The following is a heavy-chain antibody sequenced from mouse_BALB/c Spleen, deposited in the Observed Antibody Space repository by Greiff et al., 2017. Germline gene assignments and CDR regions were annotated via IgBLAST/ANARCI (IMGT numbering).Heavy chain of an antibody. D-gene: IGHD2-1*01. Sequence: EVQLQQSGPELVKPGASVKISCKASGYSFTGYFMNWVKQSHGKSLEWIGRINPYNGDTFYNQKFKGKATMTVDKSSSTAYMELARLTSEDSAIYYCARSTGNPYWYFDVWGAGTPVTVSS. J-gene: IGHJ1*01. CDR2: INPYNGDT. CDR3: ARSTGNPYWYFDV. CDR1: GYSFTGYF. V-gene: IGHV1-37*01.